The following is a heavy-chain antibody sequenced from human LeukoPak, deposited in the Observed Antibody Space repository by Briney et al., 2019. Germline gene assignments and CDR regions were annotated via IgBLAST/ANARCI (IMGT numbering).Heavy chain of an antibody. V-gene: IGHV3-7*04. D-gene: IGHD6-6*01. J-gene: IGHJ4*02. CDR1: GFTFSSYW. CDR2: IKQDGSEK. CDR3: ARSVAKYRHSATEY. Sequence: GGSLRLSCAASGFTFSSYWMSWVRQAPGKGLEWVANIKQDGSEKYHVDSVKGRLTIYRDNAKNSLYLQMNSLKPEDTDVYYCARSVAKYRHSATEYWGQGTLVIVSS.